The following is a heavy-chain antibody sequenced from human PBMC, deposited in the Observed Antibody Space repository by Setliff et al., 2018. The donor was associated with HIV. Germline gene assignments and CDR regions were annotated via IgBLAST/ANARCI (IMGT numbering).Heavy chain of an antibody. Sequence: SETLSLTCTVSGGSVDIYHLIWIRQPPGKGLECIGYIYASDTTHYNPSLESRVTIYRDASKNQISLKLRSVTAADTAVYHCARADNYYYDSGAFKSGLDAFDIWGQGTMVTVSS. V-gene: IGHV4-4*08. J-gene: IGHJ3*02. CDR1: GGSVDIYH. D-gene: IGHD3-22*01. CDR2: IYASDTT. CDR3: ARADNYYYDSGAFKSGLDAFDI.